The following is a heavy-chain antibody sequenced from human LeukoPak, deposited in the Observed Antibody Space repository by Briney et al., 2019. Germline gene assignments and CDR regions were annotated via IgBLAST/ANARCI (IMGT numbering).Heavy chain of an antibody. D-gene: IGHD3-10*01. CDR1: GGSISSSSYY. V-gene: IGHV4-39*01. CDR2: IYYSGRT. CDR3: AGHEYYGSGSQHIFDY. J-gene: IGHJ4*02. Sequence: SETLSLTCTVSGGSISSSSYYWGWIRQPPGKGLEWIGSIYYSGRTYYNPSLKSRVTISVDTSKNQFSLKLSSVTAADTTVYYCAGHEYYGSGSQHIFDYWGQGTLVTVSS.